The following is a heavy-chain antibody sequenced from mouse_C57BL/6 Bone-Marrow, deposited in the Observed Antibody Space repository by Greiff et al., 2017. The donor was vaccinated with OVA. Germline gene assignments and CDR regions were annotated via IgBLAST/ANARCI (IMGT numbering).Heavy chain of an antibody. CDR2: IWTGGGT. CDR3: ARNEGGYGNYFFAY. D-gene: IGHD2-1*01. V-gene: IGHV2-9-1*01. Sequence: VKLQESGPGLVAPSQSLSITCTVSGFSLTSYAISWVRQPPGKGLEWLGVIWTGGGTNYNSALKSRLSISKDNSKSQVFLKMNSLQTDDTARYYCARNEGGYGNYFFAYWGQGTLVTVSA. CDR1: GFSLTSYA. J-gene: IGHJ3*01.